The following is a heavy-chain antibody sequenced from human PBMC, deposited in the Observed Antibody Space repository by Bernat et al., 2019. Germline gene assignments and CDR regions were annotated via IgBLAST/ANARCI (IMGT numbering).Heavy chain of an antibody. Sequence: QAPVAQSGAEAKKPGASVKVSCKASGYTFTSFDINWVRQATGQGLEWMGWMNPNSGNTGYAQNFQGRVTMTRNTSISTAYMELSSLRSEDTAVYYCARGGGSYPRWQFDYWGQGTLVTVSS. D-gene: IGHD1-26*01. J-gene: IGHJ4*02. CDR1: GYTFTSFD. CDR2: MNPNSGNT. CDR3: ARGGGSYPRWQFDY. V-gene: IGHV1-8*01.